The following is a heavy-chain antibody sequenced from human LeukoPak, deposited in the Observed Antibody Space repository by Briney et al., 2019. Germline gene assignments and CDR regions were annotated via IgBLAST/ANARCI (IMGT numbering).Heavy chain of an antibody. J-gene: IGHJ4*02. D-gene: IGHD2-2*01. Sequence: ASEKVSCKDSGYTFTGYYMHWVRQAPGQGLEWMGWINPNSGGTNYAQKFQGRVTMTRDTSISTAYMELSRLRSDDTAVYYCARSPVRVPAAIYYFDYWGQGTLVTVSS. V-gene: IGHV1-2*02. CDR1: GYTFTGYY. CDR3: ARSPVRVPAAIYYFDY. CDR2: INPNSGGT.